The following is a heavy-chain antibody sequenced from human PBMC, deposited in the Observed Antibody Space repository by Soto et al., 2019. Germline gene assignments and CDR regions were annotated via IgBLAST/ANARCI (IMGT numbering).Heavy chain of an antibody. D-gene: IGHD1-1*01. CDR2: ISYRGTT. CDR1: GGSINSGAYH. CDR3: ARLSATGTRWFDP. V-gene: IGHV4-31*03. J-gene: IGHJ5*02. Sequence: QVQLQESGPRLVKPSQDLSLTCTVSGGSINSGAYHWSWVRQHPGKGLEWIGAISYRGTTYSNPSLQSRMTMSVDPSKTQLSLKLSSVTAADTAVYYCARLSATGTRWFDPWGQGTLVTVSS.